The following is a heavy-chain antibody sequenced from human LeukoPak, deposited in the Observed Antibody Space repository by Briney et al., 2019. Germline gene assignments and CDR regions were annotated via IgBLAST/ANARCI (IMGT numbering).Heavy chain of an antibody. CDR2: ISYDGSNK. CDR3: AKVKSRRPLDY. Sequence: GGSLRLSCAASGFTFSSYGMHWVRQAPGKGLEWVAVISYDGSNKYYADSVKGRFTISRDNSKNTLYLQMNSLRAEDTAIYYCAKVKSRRPLDYWGQGTLVTVSS. V-gene: IGHV3-30*18. J-gene: IGHJ4*02. CDR1: GFTFSSYG. D-gene: IGHD2-2*01.